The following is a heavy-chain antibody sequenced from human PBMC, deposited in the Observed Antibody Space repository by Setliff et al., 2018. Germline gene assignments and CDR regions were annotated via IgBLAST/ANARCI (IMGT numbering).Heavy chain of an antibody. D-gene: IGHD3-10*01. CDR2: ILFSGDT. V-gene: IGHV4-38-2*02. Sequence: SETLSLTCAVPGYSISSGFSWVWIRQSPGKGLEWIGRILFSGDTYYNPSLNSRVTISADTSKNPFSLNLSSVTAADTAVYYCARDNRARHYMDVWGKGTTVTVSS. CDR3: ARDNRARHYMDV. CDR1: GYSISSGFS. J-gene: IGHJ6*03.